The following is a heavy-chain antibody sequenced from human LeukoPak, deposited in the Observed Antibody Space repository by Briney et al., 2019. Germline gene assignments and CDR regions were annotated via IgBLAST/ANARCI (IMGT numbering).Heavy chain of an antibody. Sequence: GGSLRLSCAASGFTFTTYWMHWVRQAPGKGLEWVANIKQDGSEKYYVDSAKGRFTISRDNGKNSVYLQMNSLRAEDTAVYYCTKDSFYWGSWNWGPGALVIVSS. V-gene: IGHV3-7*04. CDR2: IKQDGSEK. CDR1: GFTFTTYW. CDR3: TKDSFYWGSWN. J-gene: IGHJ4*02. D-gene: IGHD7-27*01.